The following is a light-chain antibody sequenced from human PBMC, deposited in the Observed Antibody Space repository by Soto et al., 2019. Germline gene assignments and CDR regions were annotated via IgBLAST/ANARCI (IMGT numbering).Light chain of an antibody. Sequence: QSALTQPASVSGSPGQSISISCTGTSSDIGDYDYVSWYQQHPGKAPKIMIYEVSNRPSGVSNRFSGSKSGNTASLTISGLQAEDESDYYSSSYKSSSILVFGGGTKLTVL. CDR2: EVS. V-gene: IGLV2-14*01. CDR1: SSDIGDYDY. CDR3: SSYKSSSILV. J-gene: IGLJ3*02.